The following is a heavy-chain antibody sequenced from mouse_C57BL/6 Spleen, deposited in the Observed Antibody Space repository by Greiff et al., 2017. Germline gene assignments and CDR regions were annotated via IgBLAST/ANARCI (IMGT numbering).Heavy chain of an antibody. CDR1: GFSLTSYG. Sequence: VMLVESGPGLVQPSQSLSITCTVSGFSLTSYGVHWVRQSPGKGLEWLGVIWSGGSTDYNAAFISRLSISKDNSKSQVFFKMNSLQADDTAIYYCASITTVVAGAMDYWGQGTSVTVSS. V-gene: IGHV2-2*01. D-gene: IGHD1-1*01. CDR3: ASITTVVAGAMDY. CDR2: IWSGGST. J-gene: IGHJ4*01.